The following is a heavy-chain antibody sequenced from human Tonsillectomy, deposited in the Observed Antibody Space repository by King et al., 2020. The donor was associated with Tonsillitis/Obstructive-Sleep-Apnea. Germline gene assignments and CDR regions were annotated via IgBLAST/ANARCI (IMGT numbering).Heavy chain of an antibody. Sequence: VQLVESGSELKKPGASVKVSCKASGYAFTNYAMNWVRQAPGKGLEWIGWINSNTGNATYAQGFTGRFVFSLDTSDSTAYLQISSLKADDTAVYFCAREQAVDFQAYWGQAT. V-gene: IGHV7-4-1*02. CDR2: INSNTGNA. CDR1: GYAFTNYA. CDR3: AREQAVDFQAY. J-gene: IGHJ1*01. D-gene: IGHD3/OR15-3a*01.